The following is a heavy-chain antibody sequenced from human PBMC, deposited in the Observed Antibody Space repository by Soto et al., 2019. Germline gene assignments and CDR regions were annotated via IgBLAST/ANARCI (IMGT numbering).Heavy chain of an antibody. D-gene: IGHD2-2*01. CDR3: ARGGDIVVVPAAISLDY. Sequence: SETLSLTCAVYGGSFSGYYWSWIRQPPGKGLEWIGEINHSGSTNYNPSLKSRVTISVDTSKNQFSLKLSSVTAADTAVYYCARGGDIVVVPAAISLDYWGQGTLVTVSS. CDR1: GGSFSGYY. CDR2: INHSGST. V-gene: IGHV4-34*01. J-gene: IGHJ4*02.